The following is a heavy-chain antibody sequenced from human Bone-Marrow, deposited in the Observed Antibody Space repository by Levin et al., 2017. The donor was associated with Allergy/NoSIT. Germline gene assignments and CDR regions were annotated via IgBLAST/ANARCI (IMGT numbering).Heavy chain of an antibody. CDR1: GFSLNTRGVG. V-gene: IGHV2-5*02. CDR3: AHNRYVDSTGYYLGAFDI. Sequence: SGPTLVKPTQTFTLTCTFSGFSLNTRGVGVAWIRQPPGKALEWLANIYWDDDKSYSPSLKTRLTITKDTSKSQVVLAMANVDPVDTATYFCAHNRYVDSTGYYLGAFDIWGQGTMVTVSS. J-gene: IGHJ3*02. CDR2: IYWDDDK. D-gene: IGHD3-22*01.